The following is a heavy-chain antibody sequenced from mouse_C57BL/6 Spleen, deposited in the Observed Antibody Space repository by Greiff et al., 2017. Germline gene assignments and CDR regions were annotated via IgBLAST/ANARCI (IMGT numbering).Heavy chain of an antibody. D-gene: IGHD2-5*01. V-gene: IGHV1-50*01. J-gene: IGHJ4*01. Sequence: VQLQQPGAELVKPGASVKLSCKASGYTFTSYWMQWVKQRPGQGLEWIGEIDPSDSYTNYNQKFKGKATLTVDTSSSTAYMQLSSLTSEDSAVYYCARGHYSNYYYAMDYWGQGTSGTVSS. CDR2: IDPSDSYT. CDR1: GYTFTSYW. CDR3: ARGHYSNYYYAMDY.